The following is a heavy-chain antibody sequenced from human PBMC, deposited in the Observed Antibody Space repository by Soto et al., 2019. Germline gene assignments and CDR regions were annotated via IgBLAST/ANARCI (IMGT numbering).Heavy chain of an antibody. CDR3: ARHYEFSYGP. D-gene: IGHD3-3*01. Sequence: QVQLQESGPGLVKPSETLSLTCTVSGGSISSYYWSWIRQPPGKGLEWIGYVYYTGSTSYNPSLKSRVSISVDTSKNQFSLRLSSVTAADTAVYYCARHYEFSYGPWGQGTLVTVSS. V-gene: IGHV4-59*08. CDR1: GGSISSYY. CDR2: VYYTGST. J-gene: IGHJ5*02.